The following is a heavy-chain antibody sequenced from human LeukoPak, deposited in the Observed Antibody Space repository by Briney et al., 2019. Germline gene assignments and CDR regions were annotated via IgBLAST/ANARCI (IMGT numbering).Heavy chain of an antibody. Sequence: SETLSLTCTVSGGPISSYYWSWIRQPAGKGLEWIGRIYTSGSTNYNPSLKSRVTMSVDTSKNQFSLKLSSVTAADTALYYCARSARLVPAAMMDVWGQGTTVTVSS. V-gene: IGHV4-4*07. J-gene: IGHJ6*02. CDR2: IYTSGST. CDR1: GGPISSYY. D-gene: IGHD2-2*01. CDR3: ARSARLVPAAMMDV.